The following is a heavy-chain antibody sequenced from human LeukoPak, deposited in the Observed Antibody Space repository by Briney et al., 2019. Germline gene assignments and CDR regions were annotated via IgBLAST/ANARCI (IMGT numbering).Heavy chain of an antibody. CDR1: GGTFSSYA. CDR2: IIPIFGTA. J-gene: IGHJ4*02. V-gene: IGHV1-69*13. Sequence: SVKVSCKASGGTFSSYAISWVRQAPGQGLEWMGGIIPIFGTANYAQKFQGRVTITADESTSTAYMEPSSLRSEDTAVYYCARADYSNYNFDYWGQGTLVTVSS. D-gene: IGHD4-11*01. CDR3: ARADYSNYNFDY.